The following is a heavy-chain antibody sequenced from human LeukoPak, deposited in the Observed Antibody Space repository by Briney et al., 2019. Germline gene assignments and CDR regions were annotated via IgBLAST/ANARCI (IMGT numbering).Heavy chain of an antibody. J-gene: IGHJ4*02. CDR2: IIPILGTP. CDR1: GGTFNNYG. V-gene: IGHV1-69*01. D-gene: IGHD2-2*01. CDR3: ATIYCSSINCLSSYFDS. Sequence: SVKVSCKASGGTFNNYGINWVRQAPGQGLEWMGEIIPILGTPDYAQKFQGRVTITADDSTSTAYLELSSLGSEDTAVYYCATIYCSSINCLSSYFDSWGQGTRVTVSS.